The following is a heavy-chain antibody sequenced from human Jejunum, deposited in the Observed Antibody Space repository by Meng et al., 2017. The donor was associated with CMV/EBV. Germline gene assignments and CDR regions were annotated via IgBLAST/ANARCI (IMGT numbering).Heavy chain of an antibody. V-gene: IGHV4-30-4*08. J-gene: IGHJ5*02. CDR3: ARTQDCSTTSCYTGFDP. CDR1: YY. D-gene: IGHD2-2*01. CDR2: IKYSGRT. Sequence: YYWNWIRQPPGKGLEWIGFIKYSGRTYYNPSLTSRVTISLDTSENHFSLRLSSVTAADTAVYYCARTQDCSTTSCYTGFDPWGQGTLVTVSS.